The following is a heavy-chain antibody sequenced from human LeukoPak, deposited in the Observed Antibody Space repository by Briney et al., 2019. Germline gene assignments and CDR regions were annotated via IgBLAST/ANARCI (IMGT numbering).Heavy chain of an antibody. J-gene: IGHJ6*02. CDR2: IGTAGDT. CDR3: ARESLHPYGMDV. V-gene: IGHV3-13*04. Sequence: PGGSLRLSCAASGFTFSSYDMHWVRQATGKGLEWVSAIGTAGDTYYPGSVKGRFTISREKAKNSLYLQMNSLRAGDTAVYYCARESLHPYGMDVWGQGTTVTVSS. CDR1: GFTFSSYD.